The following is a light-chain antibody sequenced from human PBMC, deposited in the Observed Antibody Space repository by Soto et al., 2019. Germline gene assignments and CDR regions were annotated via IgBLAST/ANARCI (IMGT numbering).Light chain of an antibody. J-gene: IGKJ3*01. CDR2: GTS. CDR1: QSVSSSY. CDR3: QQYSSTPRLT. Sequence: EIVLTQSPGTRSLSPGERATLSCRASQSVSSSYLAWYQQKPGQPPRLLIYGTSSRAPGIQDRFSGSGSGKDFNLTISRLEIKDFAVYYCQQYSSTPRLTFGPETKVHIK. V-gene: IGKV3-20*01.